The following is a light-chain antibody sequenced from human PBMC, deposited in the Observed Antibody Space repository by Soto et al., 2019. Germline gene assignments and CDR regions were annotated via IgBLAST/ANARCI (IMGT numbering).Light chain of an antibody. CDR3: QQYNSYSWT. J-gene: IGKJ1*01. V-gene: IGKV1-5*01. CDR2: DAS. Sequence: DIQMTQSPSSLSASVGDRVTITCQASLDIITCRASQSISSWLAWYQQEPGKAPKLLIYDASSLESGVPSRFSGTGLGTEFTLTIGSLQPDDFATYYCQQYNSYSWTFGQGTKVDIK. CDR1: QSISSW.